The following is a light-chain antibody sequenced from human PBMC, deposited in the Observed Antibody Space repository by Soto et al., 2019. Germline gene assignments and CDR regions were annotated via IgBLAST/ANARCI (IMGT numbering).Light chain of an antibody. Sequence: EIVLTQSPGTLSLSPGERATLSCRASQSVASTYLTWFQQKPGQAPRRLIYAASSRATGIPDRFSGSGSGTDYTNTISRLETEGLAVYYCQNYSSSVWTFGQGNKEKI. V-gene: IGKV3-20*01. J-gene: IGKJ1*01. CDR2: AAS. CDR3: QNYSSSVWT. CDR1: QSVASTY.